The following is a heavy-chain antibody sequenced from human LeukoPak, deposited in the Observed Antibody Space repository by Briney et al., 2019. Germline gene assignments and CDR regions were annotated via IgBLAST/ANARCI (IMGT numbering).Heavy chain of an antibody. CDR3: AKDRDSYGYQQPFDP. V-gene: IGHV3-30*02. J-gene: IGHJ5*02. CDR1: TFTFSIYG. CDR2: IRYDGSNK. D-gene: IGHD5-18*01. Sequence: GGSLRLSCAASTFTFSIYGMQWVHQAPGKGPEWVAFIRYDGSNKYYADSVKGRFTISRDNSKNTLYLQMNSLRGEDTAVYYCAKDRDSYGYQQPFDPWGQGTLVTVSS.